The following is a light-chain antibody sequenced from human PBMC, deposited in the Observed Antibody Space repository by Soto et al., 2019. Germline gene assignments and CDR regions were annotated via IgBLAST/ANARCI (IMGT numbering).Light chain of an antibody. Sequence: DIQMTQSPSSLSASVGDRVTITCRASQGIRNDLSWYQQKPGKAPKRLIYAASSLQGGVPSRFSARGSGTDFTFTISSLQPEDIATYYCQQYDNGLITFGQGTRLEIK. J-gene: IGKJ5*01. CDR1: QGIRND. CDR3: QQYDNGLIT. CDR2: AAS. V-gene: IGKV1-17*01.